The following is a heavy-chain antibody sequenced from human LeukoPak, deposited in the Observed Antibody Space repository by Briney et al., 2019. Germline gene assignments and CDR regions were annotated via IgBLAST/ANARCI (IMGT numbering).Heavy chain of an antibody. D-gene: IGHD2-2*03. CDR1: GGSVSSGSYY. CDR2: IYYSGST. J-gene: IGHJ6*02. CDR3: ARTGYCSSTSCYWGLNYYYGMDV. V-gene: IGHV4-61*01. Sequence: SETLSLTCTVSGGSVSSGSYYWSWIRQPPGKGLEWIGYIYYSGSTNYNPSLKSRVTISVDTSKNQFSLKLSSVTAADTAVYYCARTGYCSSTSCYWGLNYYYGMDVWGQGTTVTVSS.